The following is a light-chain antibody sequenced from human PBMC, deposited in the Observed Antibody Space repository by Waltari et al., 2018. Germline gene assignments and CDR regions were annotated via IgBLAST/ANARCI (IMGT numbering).Light chain of an antibody. V-gene: IGLV2-23*02. CDR3: CSYAGSTTWV. J-gene: IGLJ3*02. CDR1: SSDVGRYTI. Sequence: QSASTQPASVSRSPGQSIAISCTCTSSDVGRYTIVSWYQQHPGKAPKRMIYEVTKRPSGVSNRFSGPKSGNTASLTISGLQAEDEADYQCCSYAGSTTWVFGGGTKLTVL. CDR2: EVT.